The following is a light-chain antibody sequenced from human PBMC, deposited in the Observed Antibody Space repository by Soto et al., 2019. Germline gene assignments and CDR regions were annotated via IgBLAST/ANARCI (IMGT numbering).Light chain of an antibody. V-gene: IGLV2-14*01. CDR2: EVS. CDR1: STDVGAYNY. CDR3: NSYTTSTSVV. Sequence: QSVLTQPPSASGAPGQRVTISCSGTSTDVGAYNYVSWYQQHPGKAPKLMIYEVSNRPSGVSHRFSGSRSGNTASLTISGLQAEDEADYYCNSYTTSTSVVFGGGTKVTVL. J-gene: IGLJ2*01.